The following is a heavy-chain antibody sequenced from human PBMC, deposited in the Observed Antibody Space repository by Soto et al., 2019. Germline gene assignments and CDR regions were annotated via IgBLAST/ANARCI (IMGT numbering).Heavy chain of an antibody. D-gene: IGHD6-13*01. Sequence: GGSLRLSCAASGFTFSSYSMNWVRQAPGKGLEWVSYISSSSSTIYYADSVKGRFTISRDNAKNSLYLQMNSLRDEDTAVYYCAREYRVGHIAAAAPNWFDPWGQGTLVTVSS. V-gene: IGHV3-48*02. CDR2: ISSSSSTI. CDR3: AREYRVGHIAAAAPNWFDP. CDR1: GFTFSSYS. J-gene: IGHJ5*02.